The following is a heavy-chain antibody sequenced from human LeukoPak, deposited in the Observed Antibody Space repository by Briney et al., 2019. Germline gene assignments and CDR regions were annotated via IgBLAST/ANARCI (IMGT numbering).Heavy chain of an antibody. CDR1: GFTFDDYA. V-gene: IGHV3-9*01. CDR2: ISWNSGNI. J-gene: IGHJ6*03. CDR3: AREYSSSWYGYYYYYYYMDV. Sequence: GGSLRLSCAASGFTFDDYAMHWVRQAPGKGLEWVSGISWNSGNIGYVDSVKGRFTISRDNAKNSLYLQMNSLRAEDTAVYYCAREYSSSWYGYYYYYYYMDVWGKGTTVTVSS. D-gene: IGHD6-13*01.